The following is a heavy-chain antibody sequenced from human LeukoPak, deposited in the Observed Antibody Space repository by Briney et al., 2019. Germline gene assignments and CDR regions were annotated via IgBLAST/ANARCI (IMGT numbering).Heavy chain of an antibody. Sequence: GGSLRLSCVASGFTFSGYGMHWVRQAPGKGLEWVAVIWYDGSNKYYADSVRGRFTISRDNSKDTLYLQMNSLRAEDTAVYYCARGGIVWGQGTLVTVSS. V-gene: IGHV3-33*01. CDR2: IWYDGSNK. J-gene: IGHJ4*02. CDR1: GFTFSGYG. D-gene: IGHD3-16*01. CDR3: ARGGIV.